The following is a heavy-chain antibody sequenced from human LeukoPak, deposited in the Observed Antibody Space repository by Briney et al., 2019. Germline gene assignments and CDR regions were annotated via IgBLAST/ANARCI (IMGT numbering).Heavy chain of an antibody. Sequence: PGGSLRLSCAASGFTFSSYAMHWVRQAPGKGLEWVAVISYDGSNKYYADSVKGRFTISRDNSKNTLYLQMNSLRAEDTAVYYCASPFPIPPRGFDYWGQGTLVTVSS. CDR3: ASPFPIPPRGFDY. CDR2: ISYDGSNK. D-gene: IGHD2-21*01. CDR1: GFTFSSYA. J-gene: IGHJ4*02. V-gene: IGHV3-30*04.